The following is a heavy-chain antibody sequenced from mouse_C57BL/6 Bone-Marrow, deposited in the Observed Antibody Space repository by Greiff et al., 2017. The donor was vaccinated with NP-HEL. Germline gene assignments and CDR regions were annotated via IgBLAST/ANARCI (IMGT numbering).Heavy chain of an antibody. Sequence: VQLQQSGPELVKPGASVKLSCKASGYTFTSYDINWVKQRPGQGLEWIGWIYPRDGSTKYNEKFKGKATLTVDTSSSTAYMELHSLTSEDSAVYFCARHYGSSYAWFAYWGQGTLVTVSA. CDR1: GYTFTSYD. D-gene: IGHD1-1*01. J-gene: IGHJ3*01. CDR2: IYPRDGST. V-gene: IGHV1-85*01. CDR3: ARHYGSSYAWFAY.